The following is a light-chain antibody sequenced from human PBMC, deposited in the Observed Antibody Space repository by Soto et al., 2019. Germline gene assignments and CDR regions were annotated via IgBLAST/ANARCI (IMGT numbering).Light chain of an antibody. CDR1: QYINTR. Sequence: DIVLTQSPCTLSSVPGDRVTLSCGASQYINTRLSWYQHRPGQAPRLLIYQTSIRAAGIPARFSASGTGTDFTLPISDVQPEDFAVYYCQQYSDWPRTFGQGPRWIS. J-gene: IGKJ1*01. CDR3: QQYSDWPRT. V-gene: IGKV3-11*01. CDR2: QTS.